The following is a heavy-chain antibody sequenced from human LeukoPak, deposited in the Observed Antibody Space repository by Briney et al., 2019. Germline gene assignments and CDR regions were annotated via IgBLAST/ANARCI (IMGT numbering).Heavy chain of an antibody. V-gene: IGHV3-7*01. CDR1: GFTFSRYW. CDR2: IKQDGSDK. D-gene: IGHD5-24*01. Sequence: PGGSLRLSCAASGFTFSRYWMSWVRQAPGKGLEWVATIKQDGSDKYYVDSVKGRFTISRDNAKNSLYLQMNSLRAEDTAVYYCARDGYNYNWFDPWGQGTLVTVSS. J-gene: IGHJ5*02. CDR3: ARDGYNYNWFDP.